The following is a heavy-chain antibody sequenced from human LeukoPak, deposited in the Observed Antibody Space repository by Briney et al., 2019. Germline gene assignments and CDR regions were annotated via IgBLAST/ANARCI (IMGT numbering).Heavy chain of an antibody. V-gene: IGHV3-30-3*01. CDR1: GFTFSSYA. CDR3: AREGSSAAFDI. D-gene: IGHD6-19*01. Sequence: GGSLRLSCAASGFTFSSYAMHWVRQAPGKGLEWVAVISYDGSNKYYADSVKGRFTISRDNSKNTLYLQMNSLRAEDTAVYYCAREGSSAAFDIWGQGTMVTVSS. J-gene: IGHJ3*02. CDR2: ISYDGSNK.